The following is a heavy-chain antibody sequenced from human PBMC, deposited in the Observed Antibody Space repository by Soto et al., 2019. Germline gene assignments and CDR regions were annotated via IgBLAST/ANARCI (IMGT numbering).Heavy chain of an antibody. D-gene: IGHD3-16*01. Sequence: QVQLVQSGAEVKNPGASVKVSCKASGYTFTRYGIGWARQAPGQGLEWMGWINTYNGNTNYAQNVQGRVTLTTDTSTSTAYMELRSLRSNDTAIYYCAMVDVYVTPSPQDVWGQRTTVIVSS. CDR2: INTYNGNT. CDR3: AMVDVYVTPSPQDV. CDR1: GYTFTRYG. V-gene: IGHV1-18*01. J-gene: IGHJ6*02.